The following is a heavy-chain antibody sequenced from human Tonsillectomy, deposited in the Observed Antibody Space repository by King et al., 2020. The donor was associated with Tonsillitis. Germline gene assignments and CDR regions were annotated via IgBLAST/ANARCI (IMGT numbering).Heavy chain of an antibody. J-gene: IGHJ4*02. CDR1: GYTLTELS. Sequence: VQLVQSGAEVKKTGASVKVSCKVSGYTLTELSMHWVRQAPGKGLEWMGSFDREDGETIYAQKFQGTVTMTEDTSTNTAYMELSSLRSEDTSVYYCATQEALGYYFDYWGQGSLFTVSS. V-gene: IGHV1-24*01. CDR2: FDREDGET. D-gene: IGHD3-16*01. CDR3: ATQEALGYYFDY.